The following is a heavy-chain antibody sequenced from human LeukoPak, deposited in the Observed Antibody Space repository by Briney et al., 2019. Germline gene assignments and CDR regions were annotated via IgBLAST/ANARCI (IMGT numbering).Heavy chain of an antibody. CDR2: ISYDGSNK. Sequence: GGSLRLSCAASGFTFSSYAMHWVRQAPGNGLEWVAVISYDGSNKYYADSVKGRFTISRDNSKNTLYLQMNSLRAEDTAVYYCARDSSGWDYYFDYWGQGTLVTVSS. CDR3: ARDSSGWDYYFDY. V-gene: IGHV3-30*04. D-gene: IGHD6-19*01. CDR1: GFTFSSYA. J-gene: IGHJ4*02.